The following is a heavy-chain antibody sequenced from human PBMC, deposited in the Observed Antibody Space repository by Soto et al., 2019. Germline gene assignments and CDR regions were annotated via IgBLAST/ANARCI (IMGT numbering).Heavy chain of an antibody. V-gene: IGHV4-31*02. CDR3: ARDSRQYCSSTSCYGFYYYYYYGMDV. Sequence: SETLSLTCTVSGGSISSGGYYWSWIRQHPGKGLEWIGYIYYSGSTYYNPSLKGRVTISVDTSKNQFSLKLSSVTAADTAVYYCARDSRQYCSSTSCYGFYYYYYYGMDVWGQGTTVTVSS. CDR1: GGSISSGGYY. J-gene: IGHJ6*02. CDR2: IYYSGST. D-gene: IGHD2-2*01.